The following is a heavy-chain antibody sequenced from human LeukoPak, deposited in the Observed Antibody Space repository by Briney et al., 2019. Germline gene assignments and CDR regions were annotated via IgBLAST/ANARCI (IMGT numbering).Heavy chain of an antibody. CDR1: GGSISSGGYS. V-gene: IGHV4-30-2*01. J-gene: IGHJ5*02. Sequence: SETLSLTCAVSGGSISSGGYSWSWIRQPPGKGLEWIGYIYHSGSTYYNPSLKSRVTISVDRSKNQFSLKLSSVTAADTAVYYCARVRYQLPNVNWFDPWGQGTLVTVSS. CDR3: ARVRYQLPNVNWFDP. D-gene: IGHD2-2*01. CDR2: IYHSGST.